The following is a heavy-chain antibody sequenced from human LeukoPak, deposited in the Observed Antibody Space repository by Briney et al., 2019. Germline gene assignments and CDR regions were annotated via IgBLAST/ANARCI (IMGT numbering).Heavy chain of an antibody. J-gene: IGHJ1*01. CDR3: ASLAAAGRLGFQH. V-gene: IGHV4-34*01. CDR1: GGSFSGYY. D-gene: IGHD6-13*01. CDR2: INHSGST. Sequence: SETLSLTCAVYGGSFSGYYWSWIRQPPGKGLEWIGEINHSGSTNYNPSLKSRVTISVDTSKNQFSLKLSSVTAADTAVYYCASLAAAGRLGFQHWGQDTLVTVSS.